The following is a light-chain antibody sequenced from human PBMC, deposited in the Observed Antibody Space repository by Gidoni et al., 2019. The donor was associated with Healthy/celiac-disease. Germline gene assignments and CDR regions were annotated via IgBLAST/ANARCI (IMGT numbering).Light chain of an antibody. CDR3: QQSYSTPCT. Sequence: DIQMTQSPSSLSASVRDRVTITCRASQSISSYLNWYQQKPGKAPKLLIYAASSLQSGVPSRFSGSGSGTDFTLTISSLQPEDFATYYCQQSYSTPCTFGQXTKLEIK. CDR1: QSISSY. CDR2: AAS. J-gene: IGKJ2*02. V-gene: IGKV1-39*01.